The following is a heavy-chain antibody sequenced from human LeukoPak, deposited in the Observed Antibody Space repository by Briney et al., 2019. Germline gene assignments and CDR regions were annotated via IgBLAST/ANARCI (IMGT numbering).Heavy chain of an antibody. D-gene: IGHD2-2*02. CDR3: ARGPVVPAAIRAYYYYYYGMDV. V-gene: IGHV3-53*01. CDR2: IYSGGST. Sequence: GGSLRLSCAASGFTVSSNYMSWVRQAPGKGLEWVSVIYSGGSTYYADSVKGRFTISRDNSKNTLYLQMNSLRAEDTAVYYCARGPVVPAAIRAYYYYYYGMDVWDQGTTVTVSS. CDR1: GFTVSSNY. J-gene: IGHJ6*02.